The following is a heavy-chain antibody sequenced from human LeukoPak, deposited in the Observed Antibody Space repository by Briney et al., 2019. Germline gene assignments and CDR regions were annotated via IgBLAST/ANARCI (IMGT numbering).Heavy chain of an antibody. D-gene: IGHD6-13*01. CDR2: IIPIFGTA. CDR3: AVSYSSSPYYYYVDV. J-gene: IGHJ6*03. V-gene: IGHV1-69*05. Sequence: ASVKVSCKASGGTFISYAISWVRQARGQGLEWMGGIIPIFGTANYAQKFQGRVTITTDESTSTAYMDLSSLRSEDTAVYYCAVSYSSSPYYYYVDVWGKGTTVTVSS. CDR1: GGTFISYA.